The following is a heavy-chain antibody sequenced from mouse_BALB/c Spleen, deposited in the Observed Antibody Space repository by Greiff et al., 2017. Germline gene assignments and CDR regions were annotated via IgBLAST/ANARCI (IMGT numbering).Heavy chain of an antibody. CDR2: IDPSDSYT. CDR3: ARFITTVVATWENYFDY. D-gene: IGHD1-1*01. J-gene: IGHJ2*01. CDR1: GYTFTSYW. V-gene: IGHV1-69*02. Sequence: QVQLQQSGAELVKPGASVKLSCKASGYTFTSYWMHWVKQRPGQGLEWIGEIDPSDSYTNYNQKFKGKATLTVDKSSSTAYMQLSSLTSEDSAVYYCARFITTVVATWENYFDYWGQGTTLTVSS.